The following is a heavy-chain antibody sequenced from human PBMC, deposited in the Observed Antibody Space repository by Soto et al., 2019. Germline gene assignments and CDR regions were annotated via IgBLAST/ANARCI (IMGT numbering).Heavy chain of an antibody. V-gene: IGHV4-30-2*01. CDR3: ARDQLEGNWFDP. Sequence: SETLSLTCTASGGSISSGGYSWNWIRQPPGKGLEWIGYIYHSGYTYYNPSLRSRVTISVDKSKNHFSLKLSSVTAADTAVYYCARDQLEGNWFDPWGQGTLVTVSS. J-gene: IGHJ5*02. D-gene: IGHD1-1*01. CDR1: GGSISSGGYS. CDR2: IYHSGYT.